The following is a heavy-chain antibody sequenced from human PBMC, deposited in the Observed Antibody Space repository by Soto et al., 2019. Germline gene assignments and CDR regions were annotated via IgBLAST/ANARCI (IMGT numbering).Heavy chain of an antibody. Sequence: QLQLQESGSGLVKPSQTLSLTCAVSGGSISSGGYSWSWIRQPPGKGLEWIGYIYHSGSTYYNPSLKSRVTISLDRSKNPFSLKLSSVTAADTALYYCARAMTTVTTIDYWGQGTLVTVSS. J-gene: IGHJ4*02. CDR3: ARAMTTVTTIDY. D-gene: IGHD4-17*01. CDR1: GGSISSGGYS. CDR2: IYHSGST. V-gene: IGHV4-30-2*01.